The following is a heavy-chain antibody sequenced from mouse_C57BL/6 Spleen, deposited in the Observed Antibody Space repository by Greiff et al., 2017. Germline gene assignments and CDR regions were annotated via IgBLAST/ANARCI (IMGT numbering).Heavy chain of an antibody. Sequence: LKQSGPELVKPGASVKISCKASGYSFTGYYMNWVKQSPEKSLEWIGEINPSTGGTTYNQKFKAKATLTVDKSSSTAYMQLKSLTSEDSAVYYCARWYATGGFDYWGQGTTLTVSS. CDR1: GYSFTGYY. CDR3: ARWYATGGFDY. D-gene: IGHD6-1*01. CDR2: INPSTGGT. J-gene: IGHJ2*01. V-gene: IGHV1-42*01.